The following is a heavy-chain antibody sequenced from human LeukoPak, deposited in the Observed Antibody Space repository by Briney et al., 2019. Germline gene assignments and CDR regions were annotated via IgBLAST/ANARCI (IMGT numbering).Heavy chain of an antibody. D-gene: IGHD3-10*01. Sequence: SETLSLTCAVYGGSFSGYYWSWIRQPPGKGLEWIGEINHSGSTNYNPSLKSRVTISVDTSKNQFSLKLSSVTAADTAVYYCASRYYYGSGRRYYFDYWGQGTLVTASS. CDR3: ASRYYYGSGRRYYFDY. CDR2: INHSGST. J-gene: IGHJ4*02. V-gene: IGHV4-34*01. CDR1: GGSFSGYY.